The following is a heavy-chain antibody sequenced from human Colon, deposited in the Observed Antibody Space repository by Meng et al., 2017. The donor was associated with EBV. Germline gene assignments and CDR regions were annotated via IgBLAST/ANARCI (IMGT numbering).Heavy chain of an antibody. CDR2: IDDSGNI. CDR3: ARSRWLLLQL. V-gene: IGHV4-34*01. CDR1: GGPFSGFY. D-gene: IGHD3-22*01. J-gene: IGHJ4*02. Sequence: QVHLQEGGAGLLQPSGTLSLTCTVYGGPFSGFYWTWIRQSPGKGLEWIGEIDDSGNIIYNPSLKSRVTISGDTSKNQFSLNVSSVTAADTAVYYCARSRWLLLQLWGQGTLVTVSS.